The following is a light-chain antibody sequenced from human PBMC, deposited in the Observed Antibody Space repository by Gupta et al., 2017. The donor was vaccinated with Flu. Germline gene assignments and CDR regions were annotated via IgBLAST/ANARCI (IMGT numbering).Light chain of an antibody. CDR1: NSNIGNNF. J-gene: IGLJ2*01. Sequence: QSVLTQPPSVSAAPGQRVTIACSGGNSNIGNNFVSWYQQLPGAAPRVLIYENDQRPSGISARFSGSRSGTSATLGITGLQTGDEAVYYCVAWDTTLNVGVFGGGTKVTVL. V-gene: IGLV1-51*02. CDR2: END. CDR3: VAWDTTLNVGV.